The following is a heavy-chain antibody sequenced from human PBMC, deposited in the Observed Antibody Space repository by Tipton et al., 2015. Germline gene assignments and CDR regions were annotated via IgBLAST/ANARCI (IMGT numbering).Heavy chain of an antibody. J-gene: IGHJ6*02. Sequence: GLVKPSENLSLTCTVSGGSVSTSNYYWGWIRQSPGKGLEWIGYISYSGSTHYNPSLKRRVSISLDTSKNQFSLTLNSVTAADTAVYYCARDLEHGVDVWGQGTTVTVSS. CDR2: ISYSGST. D-gene: IGHD5-24*01. CDR1: GGSVSTSNYY. CDR3: ARDLEHGVDV. V-gene: IGHV4-61*01.